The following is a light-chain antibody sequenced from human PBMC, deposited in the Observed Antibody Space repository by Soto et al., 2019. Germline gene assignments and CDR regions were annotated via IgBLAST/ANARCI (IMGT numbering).Light chain of an antibody. J-gene: IGKJ1*01. CDR1: QNVSSN. CDR2: GAS. V-gene: IGKV3-15*01. Sequence: EIVMTQSPASLSVSPGERATLSCRASQNVSSNLAWYQQKPGQTPRFLIYGASTRATGIPARFSGSGSGTDFTLTISSLQSEDFAVYYCQQYNNWPPWTFGQGTKVDI. CDR3: QQYNNWPPWT.